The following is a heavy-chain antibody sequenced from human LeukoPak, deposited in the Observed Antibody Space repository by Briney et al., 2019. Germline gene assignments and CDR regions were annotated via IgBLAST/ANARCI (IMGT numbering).Heavy chain of an antibody. CDR2: TYYRSQWYN. D-gene: IGHD1-14*01. Sequence: SQTLSLTCAISGDSVSSKSAAWNWIRQSPSSGLEWLGRTYYRSQWYNDYAVSVKSRITINPDTSKNQFSLQLSSVTPAGTAVYFCARTSFTTFVNWFDPWGQGTLVTVSS. CDR3: ARTSFTTFVNWFDP. V-gene: IGHV6-1*01. CDR1: GDSVSSKSAA. J-gene: IGHJ5*02.